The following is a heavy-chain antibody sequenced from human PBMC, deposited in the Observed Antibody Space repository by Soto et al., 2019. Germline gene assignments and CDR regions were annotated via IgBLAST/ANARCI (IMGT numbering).Heavy chain of an antibody. Sequence: SVEVSCKASGGTFSIYAIIWVRQAPGQGLEWMGGIIPIFGTANYAQKFQGRVTITADESTSTAYMELSSLRSEDTAVYYCARVRDYVWGSYRYSFDYWGQGTLVTVSS. V-gene: IGHV1-69*13. CDR2: IIPIFGTA. D-gene: IGHD3-16*02. CDR1: GGTFSIYA. J-gene: IGHJ4*02. CDR3: ARVRDYVWGSYRYSFDY.